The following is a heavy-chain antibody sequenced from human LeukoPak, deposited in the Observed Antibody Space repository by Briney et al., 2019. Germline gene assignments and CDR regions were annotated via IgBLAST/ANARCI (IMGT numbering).Heavy chain of an antibody. CDR1: GFTFSFSA. Sequence: AGGSLRLSCAASGFTFSFSAMTWVRQPPGKGLEWVSPISGSGGSSYYADSVKGRFTISRDNSKNTLYLQMNSLRAEDTAVYYCAKGRGSGWFTSSYSMDVWGKGTTVTVSS. J-gene: IGHJ6*03. V-gene: IGHV3-23*01. CDR2: ISGSGGSS. CDR3: AKGRGSGWFTSSYSMDV. D-gene: IGHD6-13*01.